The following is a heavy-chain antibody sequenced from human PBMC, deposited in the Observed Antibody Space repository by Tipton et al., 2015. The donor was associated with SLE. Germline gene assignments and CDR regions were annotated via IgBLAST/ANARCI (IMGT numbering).Heavy chain of an antibody. J-gene: IGHJ4*02. CDR3: ARHPYRHPGGRDY. CDR2: IYHSGST. D-gene: IGHD1-26*01. CDR1: GFSISSGFY. Sequence: TLSLTCSVSGFSISSGFYWGWLRQSPGKGLEWIGRIYHSGSTHYNPSLKSRVTISVDTSGNQVSLRLRSVTAADTAVYYCARHPYRHPGGRDYWGQGTLVTVSS. V-gene: IGHV4-38-2*01.